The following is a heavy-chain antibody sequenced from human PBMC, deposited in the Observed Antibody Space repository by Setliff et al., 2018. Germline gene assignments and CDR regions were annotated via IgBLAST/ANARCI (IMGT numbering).Heavy chain of an antibody. CDR1: DDSISSRHYY. J-gene: IGHJ6*03. V-gene: IGHV4-61*09. Sequence: SETLSLTCTVSDDSISSRHYYWSWIRQPAGKGLEWLGQIYTSWSTNYNPSLKSRVTISVDTSKNQFSLQLSSVTAADTAVYYCARMSGFLYIDVWGKGTTVTVSS. CDR3: ARMSGFLYIDV. D-gene: IGHD3-3*01. CDR2: IYTSWST.